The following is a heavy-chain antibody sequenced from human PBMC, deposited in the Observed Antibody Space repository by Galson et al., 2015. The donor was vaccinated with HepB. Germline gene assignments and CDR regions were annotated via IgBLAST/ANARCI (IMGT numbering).Heavy chain of an antibody. CDR1: GYTFTSYY. CDR3: ARDNYDILTGYYIFDY. Sequence: VKVSCKASGYTFTSYYMHWVRQAPGQGLEWMGIINPSGGSTSYAQKFQGRVTMTRDTSTSTVYMELSSLRSEDTAVYYCARDNYDILTGYYIFDYWGQGTLVTVSS. CDR2: INPSGGST. D-gene: IGHD3-9*01. V-gene: IGHV1-46*01. J-gene: IGHJ4*02.